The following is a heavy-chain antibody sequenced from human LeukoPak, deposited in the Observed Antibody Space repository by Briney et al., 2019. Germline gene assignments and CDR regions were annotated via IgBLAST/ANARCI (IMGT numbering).Heavy chain of an antibody. CDR3: ARCGSSTSCYSNY. D-gene: IGHD2-2*01. CDR2: ISSSSSYI. V-gene: IGHV3-21*01. J-gene: IGHJ4*02. Sequence: GGSLRLSCAASGFTFSSYSMNWVRQAPGKGLEWVSSISSSSSYIYYADSVKGRFTISRDNAKNSLYLQMNSLRAEDTAVYYCARCGSSTSCYSNYWGQGTLVTVSS. CDR1: GFTFSSYS.